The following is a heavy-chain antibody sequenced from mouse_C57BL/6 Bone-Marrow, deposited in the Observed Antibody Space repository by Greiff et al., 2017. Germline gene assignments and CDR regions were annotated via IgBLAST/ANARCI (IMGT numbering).Heavy chain of an antibody. Sequence: QVQLQQPGAELVKPGASVKLSCKASGYTFTSYWMQWVQQRPGQGLEWIGEIDPSASYTNYNQKFKGKATLTVDTSSSTAYMQLSSLTSEDAAVYYCARGRYYDDDRGLAYWGQGTLVTVSA. CDR1: GYTFTSYW. V-gene: IGHV1-50*01. J-gene: IGHJ3*01. D-gene: IGHD2-4*01. CDR2: IDPSASYT. CDR3: ARGRYYDDDRGLAY.